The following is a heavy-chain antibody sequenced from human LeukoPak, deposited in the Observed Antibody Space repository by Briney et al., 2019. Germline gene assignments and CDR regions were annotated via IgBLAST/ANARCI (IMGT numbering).Heavy chain of an antibody. Sequence: RGESLKISCKGSGYTFTNYWIGWVRQMPGKGLEWMGIIYPDDSDTRYSPSFQGQVTISADKSINTASLQWSSLKASDTAMYYCARLALGDYVDYWGQGTLVTVSS. CDR2: IYPDDSDT. D-gene: IGHD2-15*01. CDR1: GYTFTNYW. V-gene: IGHV5-51*01. CDR3: ARLALGDYVDY. J-gene: IGHJ4*02.